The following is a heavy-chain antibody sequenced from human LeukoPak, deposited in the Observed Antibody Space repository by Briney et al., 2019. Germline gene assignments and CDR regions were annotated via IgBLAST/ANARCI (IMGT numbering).Heavy chain of an antibody. CDR1: GFTFSNYV. CDR2: ISGSGDGT. CDR3: AKAPMEDSWYIHFDY. D-gene: IGHD6-13*01. J-gene: IGHJ4*02. Sequence: GGSLRLSCAASGFTFSNYVMSWVRQSPGKGLEWVSEISGSGDGTYYADSVKGRFAISRDNSKNTLYLQMNSLRADDTALYYCAKAPMEDSWYIHFDYWGQGTLVTVSS. V-gene: IGHV3-23*01.